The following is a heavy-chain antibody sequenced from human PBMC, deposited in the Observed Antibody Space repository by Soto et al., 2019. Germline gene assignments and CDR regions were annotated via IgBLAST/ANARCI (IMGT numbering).Heavy chain of an antibody. CDR3: ARALNDFWSALYWFDP. V-gene: IGHV4-4*02. CDR1: GGSISSSNW. J-gene: IGHJ5*02. CDR2: IYHSGST. Sequence: SETLSLTCAVSGGSISSSNWWSWVRQPPGKGLEWIGEIYHSGSTNYNPSLKSRVTISVDKSKNQFSLKLSSVTAADTAVYYCARALNDFWSALYWFDPWGQRTLVTVSS. D-gene: IGHD3-3*01.